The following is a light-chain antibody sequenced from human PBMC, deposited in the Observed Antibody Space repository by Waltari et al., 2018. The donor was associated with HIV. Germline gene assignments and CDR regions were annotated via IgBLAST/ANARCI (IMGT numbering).Light chain of an antibody. CDR3: QEYETWTKT. Sequence: DIVMTQSPAPLSVSPGERATLSCRASQNIKSNLAWFQQLPGQAPRLLISPASIRATDIPPRFRGSGSGTDFTRTSSSLQSEDFAIEYCQEYETWTKTFGEGTKVEMK. CDR2: PAS. V-gene: IGKV3-15*01. CDR1: QNIKSN. J-gene: IGKJ1*01.